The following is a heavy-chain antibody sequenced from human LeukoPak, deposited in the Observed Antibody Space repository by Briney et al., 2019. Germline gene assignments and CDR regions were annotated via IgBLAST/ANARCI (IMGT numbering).Heavy chain of an antibody. CDR1: GGSFSGYY. CDR3: ARGVSDQN. V-gene: IGHV4-34*01. CDR2: ISHSGST. Sequence: SETLSLTCAVYGGSFSGYYWSWIRQSPGKGLEWIGEISHSGSTYYNPSLKSRVTISLDTSKNHFSLKLTSVAAADTAVYYCARGVSDQNWGQGTLVTVSS. J-gene: IGHJ4*02.